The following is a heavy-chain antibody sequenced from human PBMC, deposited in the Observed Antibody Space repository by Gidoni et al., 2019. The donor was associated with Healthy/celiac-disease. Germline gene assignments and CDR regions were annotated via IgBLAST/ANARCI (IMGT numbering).Heavy chain of an antibody. CDR3: AQQAYYYDSSGYYPDY. CDR1: GGTFSSYA. J-gene: IGHJ4*02. CDR2: IIPIFGTA. Sequence: QVQLVQSGAEVKKHGSSVKVSCKASGGTFSSYAISWVRQAPGQGLEWMGGIIPIFGTANYAQKFQGRVTITADESTSTAYMELSSLRSEDTAVYYCAQQAYYYDSSGYYPDYWGQGTLVTVSS. V-gene: IGHV1-69*01. D-gene: IGHD3-22*01.